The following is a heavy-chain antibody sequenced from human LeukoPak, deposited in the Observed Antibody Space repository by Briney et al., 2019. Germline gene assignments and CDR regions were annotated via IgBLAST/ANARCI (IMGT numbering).Heavy chain of an antibody. J-gene: IGHJ6*03. CDR3: VRDTPYSSGWSPYYYYYMDV. V-gene: IGHV1-2*02. Sequence: ASVKVSCKASGYTFTGYCMHWVRQAPGQGLEWMGWINPNSGGTNYAQKFQGRVTMTRDTSISTAYMELSRLRSDDTAVYYCVRDTPYSSGWSPYYYYYMDVWGKGTTVTVSS. D-gene: IGHD6-19*01. CDR2: INPNSGGT. CDR1: GYTFTGYC.